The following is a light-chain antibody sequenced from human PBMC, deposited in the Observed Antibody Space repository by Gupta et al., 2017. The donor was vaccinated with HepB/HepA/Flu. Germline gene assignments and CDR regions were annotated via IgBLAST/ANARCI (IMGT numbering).Light chain of an antibody. CDR3: QQSYSTPGP. CDR1: QSISSY. J-gene: IGKJ1*01. CDR2: AAS. Sequence: DIQMTQSPSSLSASVGDRVTITCRASQSISSYLNWYQQKPGKAPKLLIYAASSLQSGVPSRFSGSGSGTDFTLTIISLQPEDFATYYCQQSYSTPGPFGQGTKVEIK. V-gene: IGKV1-39*01.